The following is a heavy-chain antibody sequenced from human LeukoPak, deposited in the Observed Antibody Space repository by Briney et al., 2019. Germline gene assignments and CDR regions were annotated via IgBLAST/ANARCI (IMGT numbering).Heavy chain of an antibody. D-gene: IGHD6-19*01. Sequence: ASVKVSCKASGYDFTSVGITWVRQAPGQGLEWMGWISPYDGNTRYVQKLQGRVTMTTDTSTSTAYMELRSLRFDDTAVYYCARAGSGSGWYFDYWGQGTLVTVSS. J-gene: IGHJ4*02. CDR2: ISPYDGNT. V-gene: IGHV1-18*01. CDR3: ARAGSGSGWYFDY. CDR1: GYDFTSVG.